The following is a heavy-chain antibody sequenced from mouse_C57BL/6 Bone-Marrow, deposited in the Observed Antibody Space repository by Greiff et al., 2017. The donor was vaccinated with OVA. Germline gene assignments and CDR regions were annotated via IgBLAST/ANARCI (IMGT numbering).Heavy chain of an antibody. CDR3: ARSGFYYAMDY. CDR2: IYPGDGDT. D-gene: IGHD3-1*01. J-gene: IGHJ4*01. Sequence: QVQLQQSGAELVKPGASVKISCKASGYAFSSYWMNWVKQRPGTGLEWIGQIYPGDGDTNYNGKFKGKATLTADKSSSTAYMQLSSLTSEDSAVYFCARSGFYYAMDYWGQGTSVTVSS. CDR1: GYAFSSYW. V-gene: IGHV1-80*01.